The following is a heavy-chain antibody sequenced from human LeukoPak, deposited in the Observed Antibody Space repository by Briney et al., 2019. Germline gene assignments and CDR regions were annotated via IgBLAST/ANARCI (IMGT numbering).Heavy chain of an antibody. D-gene: IGHD3/OR15-3a*01. CDR1: GYSISSGYY. Sequence: SETLSLTCTVSGYSISSGYYWGWIRQPPGKGLEWIGSIYHSGSTYYNPSLKSRVTISVDTSKNQFSLKLSSVTAADTAVYYRTRNSGIIFGFRYFDLWGRGTLVTVSS. CDR2: IYHSGST. J-gene: IGHJ2*01. CDR3: TRNSGIIFGFRYFDL. V-gene: IGHV4-38-2*02.